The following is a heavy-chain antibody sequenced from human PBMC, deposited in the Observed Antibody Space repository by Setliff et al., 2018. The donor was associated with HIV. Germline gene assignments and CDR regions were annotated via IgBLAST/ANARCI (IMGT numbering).Heavy chain of an antibody. V-gene: IGHV4-31*11. CDR1: GGAFSGYY. J-gene: IGHJ6*03. D-gene: IGHD3-16*01. CDR3: ARSKKRGDYYYYYYYMDV. Sequence: PSETLSLTCAVYGGAFSGYYWSWIRQHPGKGLEWIGYIYYSGSTYYNPSLKSRVTISVDTSKNQFSLKLSSVTAADTAVYYCARSKKRGDYYYYYYYMDVWGKGTTVTVSS. CDR2: IYYSGST.